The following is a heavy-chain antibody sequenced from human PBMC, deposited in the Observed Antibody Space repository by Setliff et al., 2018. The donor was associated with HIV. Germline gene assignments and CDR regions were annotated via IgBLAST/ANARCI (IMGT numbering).Heavy chain of an antibody. D-gene: IGHD3-9*01. CDR2: IYTSGST. Sequence: SETLSLTCTVSGGSISSGSYFWSWIRQPAGKGLEWIGHIYTSGSTNYNPSLKSRVTTSVDTSKNHFSLRLSSVTAADPAVYYCARRERYYDILTDRVSDGFDIWGQGTMVTVSS. J-gene: IGHJ3*02. CDR3: ARRERYYDILTDRVSDGFDI. CDR1: GGSISSGSYF. V-gene: IGHV4-61*09.